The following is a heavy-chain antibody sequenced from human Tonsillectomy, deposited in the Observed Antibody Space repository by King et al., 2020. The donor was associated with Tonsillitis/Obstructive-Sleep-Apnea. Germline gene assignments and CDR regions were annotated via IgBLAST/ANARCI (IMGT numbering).Heavy chain of an antibody. D-gene: IGHD6-6*01. V-gene: IGHV3-11*05. CDR1: GFPFGDYY. Sequence: VQLVESGGGLVKPGGSLRLSCAASGFPFGDYYMSWIRQAPGKGLEWVSYISTSSSCTDYADSVKGRFTISRDNAKGSLYLQMNSLRAEDTGVYYCARDVTGQLVNFDVWGQGTLVTVSS. J-gene: IGHJ4*02. CDR3: ARDVTGQLVNFDV. CDR2: ISTSSSCT.